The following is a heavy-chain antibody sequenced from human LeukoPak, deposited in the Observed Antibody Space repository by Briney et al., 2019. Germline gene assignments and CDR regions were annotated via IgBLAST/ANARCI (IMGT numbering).Heavy chain of an antibody. CDR2: IYYSGST. CDR3: ARRWLWSEVGAFDI. D-gene: IGHD5-18*01. CDR1: GGSISSYY. V-gene: IGHV4-59*08. Sequence: SGTLSLTCTVSGGSISSYYWSWIRQPPGKGLEWIGYIYYSGSTNYNPSLKSRVTISVDTSKNQFSLKLSSVTAADTAVYYCARRWLWSEVGAFDIWGQGTMVTVSS. J-gene: IGHJ3*02.